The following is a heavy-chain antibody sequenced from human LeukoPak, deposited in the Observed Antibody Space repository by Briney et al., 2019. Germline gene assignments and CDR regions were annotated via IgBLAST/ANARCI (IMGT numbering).Heavy chain of an antibody. CDR2: MNPNSGNT. Sequence: RASVKVSCKASGYIFTRNDINWVRQATGQGPEWMGWMNPNSGNTGYAQKFQGRVTLTRNTSISTAYMELSSLRSEDTAVYYCATGDGSGSLYFDYWGQGTLVTVSS. J-gene: IGHJ4*02. V-gene: IGHV1-8*01. D-gene: IGHD1-26*01. CDR1: GYIFTRND. CDR3: ATGDGSGSLYFDY.